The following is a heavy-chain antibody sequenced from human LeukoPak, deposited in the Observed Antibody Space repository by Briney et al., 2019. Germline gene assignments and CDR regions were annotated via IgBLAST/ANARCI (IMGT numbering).Heavy chain of an antibody. CDR1: GFTFSSYG. J-gene: IGHJ5*02. V-gene: IGHV3-30*03. Sequence: GGSLRLSCAASGFTFSSYGMHWVRQAPGKGLEWVAVVSYDGGNKYYADSVKGRFTISRDNSKNTLYLQINSLRAEDTAVYYCARSLFWTGYFPFDPRGQGTLVTVSS. D-gene: IGHD3/OR15-3a*01. CDR2: VSYDGGNK. CDR3: ARSLFWTGYFPFDP.